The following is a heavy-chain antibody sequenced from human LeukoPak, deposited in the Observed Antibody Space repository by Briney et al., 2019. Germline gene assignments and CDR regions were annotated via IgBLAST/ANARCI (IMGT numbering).Heavy chain of an antibody. J-gene: IGHJ4*02. CDR3: ARGDILTGHTFDY. Sequence: ASVKVSCKASGSTFTSYDINWVRQATGQGLEWMGWMNPNSGNTGYAQKFQGRVTMTRNTSISTAYMELSSLRSEDTAVYYCARGDILTGHTFDYWGQGILVTVSS. CDR1: GSTFTSYD. V-gene: IGHV1-8*01. D-gene: IGHD3-9*01. CDR2: MNPNSGNT.